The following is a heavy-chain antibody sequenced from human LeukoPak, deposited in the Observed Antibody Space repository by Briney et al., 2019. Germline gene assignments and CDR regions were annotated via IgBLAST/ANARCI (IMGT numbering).Heavy chain of an antibody. Sequence: SVKVSCKASGYTFTSYGISWVRQAPGQGLEWMGRIIPIFGTANYAQKFQGRVTITTDESTSTAYMELSSLRSEDTAVYYCAEAVYSSGWYYFDYWGQGTLVTVSS. V-gene: IGHV1-69*05. J-gene: IGHJ4*02. CDR1: GYTFTSYG. CDR3: AEAVYSSGWYYFDY. CDR2: IIPIFGTA. D-gene: IGHD6-19*01.